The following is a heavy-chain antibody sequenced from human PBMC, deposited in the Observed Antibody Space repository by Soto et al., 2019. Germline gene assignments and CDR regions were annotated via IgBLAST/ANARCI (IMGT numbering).Heavy chain of an antibody. CDR3: ARGGTGYKQFDY. CDR2: ISTGGVP. J-gene: IGHJ4*02. D-gene: IGHD5-12*01. CDR1: GLTSGIYD. V-gene: IGHV3-23*01. Sequence: EGQLLESGGGLIQPGGSLRLSCAASGLTSGIYDISWVRQAPGKGLEWVSVISTGGVPYYADSVKVRFTISRDISKNTLFPQMSSLRVEDTAVYYCARGGTGYKQFDYWGQGTLVTLSS.